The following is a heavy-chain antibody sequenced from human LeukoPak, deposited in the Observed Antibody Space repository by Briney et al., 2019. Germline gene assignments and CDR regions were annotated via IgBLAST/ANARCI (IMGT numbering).Heavy chain of an antibody. D-gene: IGHD2-21*01. CDR2: INHSGST. CDR3: ARGPWIPISQLWWYFQH. Sequence: SETLSLTCAVYGGSFSGYYWSWIRQPPGKGLEWIGEINHSGSTNYNPSLKSRVTISVDTSKNQFSLKLSSVTAADTAVSYCARGPWIPISQLWWYFQHWGQGTLVTVSS. J-gene: IGHJ1*01. V-gene: IGHV4-34*01. CDR1: GGSFSGYY.